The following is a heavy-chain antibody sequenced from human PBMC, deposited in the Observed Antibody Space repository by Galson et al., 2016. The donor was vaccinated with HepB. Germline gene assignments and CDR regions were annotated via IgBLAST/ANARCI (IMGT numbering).Heavy chain of an antibody. CDR2: INPGNGNT. D-gene: IGHD3-3*01. Sequence: SVKVSCKAFGYIFSRYTIHWVRQAPGQRLEWMGWINPGNGNTKYSQKFQGGVTFSSDTSANTGYMELSSLRSEDTAVYFCARVGEDFSSGYSTGLAYWGQGTLVTVSP. J-gene: IGHJ4*02. CDR1: GYIFSRYT. CDR3: ARVGEDFSSGYSTGLAY. V-gene: IGHV1-3*01.